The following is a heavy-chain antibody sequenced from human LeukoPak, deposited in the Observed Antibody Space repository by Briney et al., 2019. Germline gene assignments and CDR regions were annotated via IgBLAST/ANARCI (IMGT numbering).Heavy chain of an antibody. V-gene: IGHV1-69*05. CDR2: IIPIFGTA. CDR3: ARLKALWGIVVVPAATNWFDP. CDR1: GGTFSSYA. J-gene: IGHJ5*02. D-gene: IGHD2-2*01. Sequence: SVKVSCKASGGTFSSYAISWVRQAPGQGLEWMGRIIPIFGTANYAQKFQGRVTITTDESTSTAYMELSSLRSEDTAVYYCARLKALWGIVVVPAATNWFDPWGQGTLVTVSS.